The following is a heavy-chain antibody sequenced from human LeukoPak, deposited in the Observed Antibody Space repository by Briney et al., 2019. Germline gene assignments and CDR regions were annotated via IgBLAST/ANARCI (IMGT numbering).Heavy chain of an antibody. V-gene: IGHV1-8*01. Sequence: ASVKVSCKASGYTFTSYDINWVRQATGQGPEWMEWMNPNSGNTGSAQKFQGRLTMTRNTSTRTVYMELSGLRSEDTAVYYCARGNWGYYGQSIFDYWGQGTLVTVSS. CDR2: MNPNSGNT. CDR1: GYTFTSYD. J-gene: IGHJ4*02. D-gene: IGHD3-3*01. CDR3: ARGNWGYYGQSIFDY.